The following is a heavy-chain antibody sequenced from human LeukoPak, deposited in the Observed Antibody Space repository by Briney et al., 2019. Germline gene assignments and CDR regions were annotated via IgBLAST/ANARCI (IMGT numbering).Heavy chain of an antibody. CDR2: ISSSGTTI. CDR1: GFTFSDYY. D-gene: IGHD3-3*01. J-gene: IGHJ3*02. CDR3: ARVTSPYVFDI. Sequence: GGSLRLSCAASGFTFSDYYMSWIRQAPGKGLEWLSYISSSGTTIYYADSVKGRFTISRDNAKNSLYLQMNSLRAEDTAVYYCARVTSPYVFDIWGQGTMVTVSS. V-gene: IGHV3-11*04.